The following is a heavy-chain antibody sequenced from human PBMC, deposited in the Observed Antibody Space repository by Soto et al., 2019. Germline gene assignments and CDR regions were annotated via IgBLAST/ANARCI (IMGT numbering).Heavy chain of an antibody. Sequence: EVQLVESGGGSVQPGEYLRLSCAASGFSFRDYDMHWVRQRKGKGLEWVSALGAARDPYYVGSVKGRFSVSRDNAQNSLFLQMNNLRVDDTAVYFCASAYLGRLPRRSDYYYAMDVWGRGTTVTVSS. D-gene: IGHD1-26*01. V-gene: IGHV3-13*05. CDR1: GFSFRDYD. CDR3: ASAYLGRLPRRSDYYYAMDV. J-gene: IGHJ6*02. CDR2: LGAARDP.